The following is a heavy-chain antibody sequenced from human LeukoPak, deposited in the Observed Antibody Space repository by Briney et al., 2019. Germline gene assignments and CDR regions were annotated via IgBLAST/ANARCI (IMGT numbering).Heavy chain of an antibody. J-gene: IGHJ3*02. V-gene: IGHV1-8*03. CDR1: GYTFTSYD. CDR3: AREEGGGGPDAFDI. D-gene: IGHD3-16*01. Sequence: ASVKVSCKASGYTFTSYDINWVRQATGQGLEWMGWMNPNSGNTGYAQKFQGRVTITRNTSISTAYMELSSLRSEDTAVYYCAREEGGGGPDAFDIWGQGTMVTVSS. CDR2: MNPNSGNT.